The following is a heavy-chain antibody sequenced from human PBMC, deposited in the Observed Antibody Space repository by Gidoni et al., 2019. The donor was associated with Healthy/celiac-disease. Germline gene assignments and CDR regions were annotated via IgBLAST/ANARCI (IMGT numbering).Heavy chain of an antibody. J-gene: IGHJ6*02. V-gene: IGHV1-18*01. CDR1: VYTFTSYG. CDR3: ARSPPLYGDYYYYGMDV. Sequence: QVQLVQSGAEVQKPGASVKVSCTASVYTFTSYGISWVRQAPGQGLEWMGWISAYNGNTNYAQKIQGRVTMTTDTSTRTAYMELRSLRSDDTAVYYCARSPPLYGDYYYYGMDVWGQGTTVTVSS. D-gene: IGHD4-17*01. CDR2: ISAYNGNT.